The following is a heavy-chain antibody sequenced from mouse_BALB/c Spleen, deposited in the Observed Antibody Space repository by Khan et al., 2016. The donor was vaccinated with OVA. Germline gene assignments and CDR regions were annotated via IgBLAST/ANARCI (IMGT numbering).Heavy chain of an antibody. D-gene: IGHD3-2*02. Sequence: QVQLKESGPELVKPGASVKLSCKASGYTFTDFLISWVKQRTGQGLEWIGEIYPGSGYTYYNETFKGKATLTSDKSSNTAFMQLSSLISEDSAFYVCARAGYGGFAFWGQGTLVTVSA. J-gene: IGHJ3*01. CDR3: ARAGYGGFAF. CDR1: GYTFTDFL. V-gene: IGHV1-81*01. CDR2: IYPGSGYT.